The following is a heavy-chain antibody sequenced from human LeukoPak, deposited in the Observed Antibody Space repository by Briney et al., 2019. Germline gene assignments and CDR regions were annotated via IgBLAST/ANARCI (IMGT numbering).Heavy chain of an antibody. J-gene: IGHJ4*02. V-gene: IGHV3-23*01. CDR2: ISGSGGST. CDR3: AKDTYYYDF. Sequence: GGSPRLSCAASGFTFSSYAMSWVRQAPGKGLEWVSAISGSGGSTYYADSVKGRFTTSRDNSKNTLYLQMNSLRVEDTAVYYCAKDTYYYDFWGQGTLVTVSS. CDR1: GFTFSSYA. D-gene: IGHD3/OR15-3a*01.